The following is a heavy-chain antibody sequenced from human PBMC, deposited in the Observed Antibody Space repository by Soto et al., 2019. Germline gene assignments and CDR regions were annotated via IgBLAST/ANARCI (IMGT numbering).Heavy chain of an antibody. V-gene: IGHV4-34*01. CDR2: VNHPGSP. Sequence: QVHLQQWGPGLLKPSETLSLTCGVSGSLPVGSLSTYFWIWIRQPPGKGLEWIGEVNHPGSPNYSRSLKSRFTMSIERSQNQFSLTLSSVTAADTAVYYWARARLSQSSQDYYGLDVWGQGTTVAVSS. CDR3: ARARLSQSSQDYYGLDV. J-gene: IGHJ6*02. D-gene: IGHD2-15*01. CDR1: GSLPVGSLSTYF.